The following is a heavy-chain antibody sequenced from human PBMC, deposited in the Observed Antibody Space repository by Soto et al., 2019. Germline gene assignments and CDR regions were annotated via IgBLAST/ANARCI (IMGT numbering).Heavy chain of an antibody. D-gene: IGHD2-8*02. Sequence: PGGSLRLSCVGSGFTFSNYWMHWVRQAPGKGLECVSRVKTNGSNTSYADSVKGRFTISRDNAKTSLYLQMNSLRAEDTALYYCAKRSCTGGRCYFDHWGQGTLVTVSS. CDR3: AKRSCTGGRCYFDH. CDR1: GFTFSNYW. CDR2: VKTNGSNT. J-gene: IGHJ4*02. V-gene: IGHV3-74*01.